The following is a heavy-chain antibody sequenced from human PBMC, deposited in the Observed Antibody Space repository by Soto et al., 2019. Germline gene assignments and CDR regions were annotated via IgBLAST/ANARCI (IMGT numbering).Heavy chain of an antibody. D-gene: IGHD6-6*01. Sequence: QVQLVESGGGVVQPGRSLRLSCAASGFTLTNYAMHWVRQAPGKGLEWLAVISDDGDKKYYADSVKGRFTIARDNSNKTLYPQRTRLRPEDTAVYSCASDRYSSSTLSDYWGQGTLVTVSS. J-gene: IGHJ4*02. V-gene: IGHV3-30-3*01. CDR1: GFTLTNYA. CDR3: ASDRYSSSTLSDY. CDR2: ISDDGDKK.